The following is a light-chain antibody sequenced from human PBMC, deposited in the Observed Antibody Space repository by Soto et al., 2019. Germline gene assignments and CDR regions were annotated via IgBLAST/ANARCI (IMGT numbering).Light chain of an antibody. J-gene: IGKJ1*01. CDR2: GAS. CDR3: QQYNSWLWT. Sequence: IVLTQSPAIMSLSPGESASLTCRASQSVSDYLAWYQQKPGQAPRLLIYGASTRATGIPARFSGSGSGTEFTLIISSLQSEDSAVYYCQQYNSWLWTFGQGTKVDI. CDR1: QSVSDY. V-gene: IGKV3-15*01.